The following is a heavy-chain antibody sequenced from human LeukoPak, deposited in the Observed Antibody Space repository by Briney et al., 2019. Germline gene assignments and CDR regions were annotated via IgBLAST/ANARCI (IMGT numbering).Heavy chain of an antibody. D-gene: IGHD6-19*01. Sequence: SETLSLTCTVSGYSISSGYYWGWIRQPPGKGLEWIGSIYHSGSTYYNPSLKSRVTISVDASKNQFSLKLSSVTAADTAVYYCARVLHSSGWYRWFDPWGQGTLVTVSS. CDR3: ARVLHSSGWYRWFDP. CDR2: IYHSGST. CDR1: GYSISSGYY. V-gene: IGHV4-38-2*02. J-gene: IGHJ5*02.